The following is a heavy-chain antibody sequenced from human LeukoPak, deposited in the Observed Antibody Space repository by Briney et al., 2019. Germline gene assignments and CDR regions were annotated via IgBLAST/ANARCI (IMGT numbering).Heavy chain of an antibody. CDR1: GYTFINYY. V-gene: IGHV1-46*01. CDR3: ARVRVGSWYYFDY. Sequence: ASVKVSCKASGYTFINYYMHWVRQAPGQGLEWMGIINPSGGSTSYAQKFQGRVTMTRDTSTSTVNMELNSLISEDTAVYYCARVRVGSWYYFDYWGQGTLVTVSS. CDR2: INPSGGST. D-gene: IGHD6-13*01. J-gene: IGHJ4*02.